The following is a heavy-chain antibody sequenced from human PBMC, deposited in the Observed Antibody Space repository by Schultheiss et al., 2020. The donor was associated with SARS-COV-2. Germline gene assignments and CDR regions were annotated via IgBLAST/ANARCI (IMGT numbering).Heavy chain of an antibody. CDR3: ARLSITPFDP. CDR1: GGSFSGYY. Sequence: GSLRLSCAVYGGSFSGYYWSWIRQPPGKGLEWIGEINHSGSTNYNPSLKSRVTISVDTSKNQFSLKLSSVTAADTAVYYCARLSITPFDPWGQGTLVTVSS. D-gene: IGHD5-12*01. V-gene: IGHV4-34*01. J-gene: IGHJ5*02. CDR2: INHSGST.